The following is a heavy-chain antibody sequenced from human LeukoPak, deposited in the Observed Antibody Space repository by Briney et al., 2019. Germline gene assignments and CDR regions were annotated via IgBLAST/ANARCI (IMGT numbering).Heavy chain of an antibody. D-gene: IGHD4/OR15-4a*01. CDR2: ISSSGSTI. J-gene: IGHJ4*02. CDR1: GFTFSSYE. V-gene: IGHV3-48*03. Sequence: GGSLRISCAASGFTFSSYEMNWVRQAPGKGLEWVSYISSSGSTIYYADSVKGRFTISRDNAKNSLYLQMDSLRAEDTAAYYCASQDYRYYFDYWGQGTLVTVSS. CDR3: ASQDYRYYFDY.